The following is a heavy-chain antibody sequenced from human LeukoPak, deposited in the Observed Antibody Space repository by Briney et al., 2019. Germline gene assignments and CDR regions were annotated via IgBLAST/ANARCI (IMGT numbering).Heavy chain of an antibody. CDR1: GFTFDDYA. Sequence: PGGSLRLSCAASGFTFDDYAMHWVRQAPGKGLEWVSGNSWNSGSIGYADSVKGRFTISRDNAKNSLYLQMNSLRAEGTALYYCAKGDTYGLYYYYMDVWGKGTTVTVSS. J-gene: IGHJ6*03. V-gene: IGHV3-9*01. CDR3: AKGDTYGLYYYYMDV. CDR2: NSWNSGSI. D-gene: IGHD5-18*01.